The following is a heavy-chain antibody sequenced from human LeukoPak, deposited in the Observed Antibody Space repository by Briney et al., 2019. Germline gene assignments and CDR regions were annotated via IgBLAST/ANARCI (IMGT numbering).Heavy chain of an antibody. V-gene: IGHV3-23*01. CDR2: ISGSGGST. J-gene: IGHJ4*02. CDR1: GFTFSSYA. D-gene: IGHD1-26*01. CDR3: AKGGMYRPNYFDY. Sequence: SGGSLRLSCAASGFTFSSYAMSWVRQAPGKGLEWVSAISGSGGSTYYADSVKGRFTISRDNSKNTLHLQMNSLRAEDTAVYYCAKGGMYRPNYFDYWGQGTLVTVSS.